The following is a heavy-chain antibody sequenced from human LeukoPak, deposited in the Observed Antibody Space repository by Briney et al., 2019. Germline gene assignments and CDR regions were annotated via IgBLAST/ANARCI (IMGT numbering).Heavy chain of an antibody. CDR2: ISSSGSTI. CDR1: GFTFSSYE. V-gene: IGHV3-48*03. D-gene: IGHD2-21*02. CDR3: ARAYCGGDCYDFDY. J-gene: IGHJ4*02. Sequence: GGSLRLSCAASGFTFSSYEMNWVRQAPGKGLEWASYISSSGSTIYYADSVRGRFTISRDNAKNSLYLQMNSLRAEDTAVYYCARAYCGGDCYDFDYWGQGTLVTVSS.